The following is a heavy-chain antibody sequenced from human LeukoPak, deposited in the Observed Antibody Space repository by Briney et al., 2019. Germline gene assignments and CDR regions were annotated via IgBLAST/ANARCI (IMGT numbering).Heavy chain of an antibody. J-gene: IGHJ5*02. V-gene: IGHV5-51*01. CDR3: ARLNDYSRWFDP. D-gene: IGHD3-16*01. CDR2: IYPGDSDT. CDR1: GYSSANYW. Sequence: RGESLKISCKGSGYSSANYWIAWVRQMPGKGLEWLGIIYPGDSDTRYSPSFRGQVTISADKSISTAYLQWSSLKASDTAMYYWARLNDYSRWFDPWGQGTLVTVSA.